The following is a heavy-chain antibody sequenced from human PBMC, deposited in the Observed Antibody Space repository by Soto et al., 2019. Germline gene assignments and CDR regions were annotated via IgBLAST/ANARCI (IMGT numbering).Heavy chain of an antibody. CDR2: IYWDDDK. J-gene: IGHJ3*02. CDR1: GFSLSTSGVG. D-gene: IGHD3-9*01. Sequence: QITLKESGPTLVKPTQTLTLTCTFSGFSLSTSGVGVGWIRQPPGKALEWLALIYWDDDKRYSPSLKSRLTITKDTSKNHVVLTMTNMDPVDTATYYCAHTFDLRYFDWPLPAFDIWGQGTMVTVSS. CDR3: AHTFDLRYFDWPLPAFDI. V-gene: IGHV2-5*02.